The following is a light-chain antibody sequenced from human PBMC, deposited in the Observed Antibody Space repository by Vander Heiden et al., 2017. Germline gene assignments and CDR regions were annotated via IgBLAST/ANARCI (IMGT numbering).Light chain of an antibody. V-gene: IGKV4-1*01. CDR1: QSVLYSSNNKNY. Sequence: DIEMTQSPDSLAVSLAERATINCKSSQSVLYSSNNKNYLAWYQQKPGQPPKLLIYWASTRESGVPDRFSGSGSGTDFTLTISSLQAEDVAVYYCQQYYSTPTFGQGTKVEIK. J-gene: IGKJ1*01. CDR3: QQYYSTPT. CDR2: WAS.